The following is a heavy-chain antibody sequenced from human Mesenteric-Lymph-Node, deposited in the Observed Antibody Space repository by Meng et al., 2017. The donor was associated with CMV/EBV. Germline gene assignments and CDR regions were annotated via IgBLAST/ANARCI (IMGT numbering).Heavy chain of an antibody. J-gene: IGHJ4*02. Sequence: GGSLRLSCAASGFTFNSYSMNWVRQAPGKGLEWVAFIGSSDYYINYADSVKGRFTISRDNSKNTLYLQMSSLRPEDTAVYYCAKDGGYFRFDYWGQGTLVTVSS. CDR3: AKDGGYFRFDY. V-gene: IGHV3-21*01. D-gene: IGHD1-1*01. CDR1: GFTFNSYS. CDR2: IGSSDYYI.